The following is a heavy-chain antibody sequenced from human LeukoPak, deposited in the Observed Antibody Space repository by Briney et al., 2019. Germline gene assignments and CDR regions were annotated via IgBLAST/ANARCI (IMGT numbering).Heavy chain of an antibody. CDR1: GGSFSGYY. D-gene: IGHD6-19*01. Sequence: SETLSLTCAVYGGSFSGYYWSWIRQPPGRGLEYLGFIHYSGSTNYNPSLESRVTISVDTSKNQFSLKLSSVTAADTAVYYCARAYISGGNVALFQHWGQGTLVTVSS. CDR2: IHYSGST. CDR3: ARAYISGGNVALFQH. V-gene: IGHV4-59*08. J-gene: IGHJ1*01.